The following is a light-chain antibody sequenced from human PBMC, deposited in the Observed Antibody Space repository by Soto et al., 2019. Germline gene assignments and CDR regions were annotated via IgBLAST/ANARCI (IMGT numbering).Light chain of an antibody. J-gene: IGKJ1*01. V-gene: IGKV2-28*01. CDR1: QSLLHSNGYNY. Sequence: DIVMTQSPLSLPVTPGEPASISCRSSQSLLHSNGYNYLDWHLQKPGQSPQLLIYLGSNRSSGVPDRFSGSGSGTDLTLKISRVEAEDVGVYYCMQALQSPRTFGQGTKVEIK. CDR3: MQALQSPRT. CDR2: LGS.